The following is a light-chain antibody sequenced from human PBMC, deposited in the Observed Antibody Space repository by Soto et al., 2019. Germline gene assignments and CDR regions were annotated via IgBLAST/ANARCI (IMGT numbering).Light chain of an antibody. CDR3: QQNYSTPLA. Sequence: IQLTQYPSSLSASVGDRVTITSRSSQGISSYLAWYQQKPGKAPNFMIYDASTLESGVPSRFSGSGAGTDCTLPISSLQLEDFETYYCQQNYSTPLAFGGGTKVDI. J-gene: IGKJ4*01. CDR2: DAS. V-gene: IGKV1-39*01. CDR1: QGISSY.